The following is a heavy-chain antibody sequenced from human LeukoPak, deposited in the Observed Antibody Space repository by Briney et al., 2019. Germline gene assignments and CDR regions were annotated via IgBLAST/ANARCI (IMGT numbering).Heavy chain of an antibody. D-gene: IGHD2-15*01. Sequence: APVKVSCKASGDTPNNFAFTWVRQAPGQGLEWMGGIIPDFDITHYTQKFQGRVTITADESTSTAYMELSRLRFEDTAIYYCARMAYCSGGRCMSFFDPWGQGTLVTVSS. J-gene: IGHJ5*02. CDR1: GDTPNNFA. CDR2: IIPDFDIT. CDR3: ARMAYCSGGRCMSFFDP. V-gene: IGHV1-69*13.